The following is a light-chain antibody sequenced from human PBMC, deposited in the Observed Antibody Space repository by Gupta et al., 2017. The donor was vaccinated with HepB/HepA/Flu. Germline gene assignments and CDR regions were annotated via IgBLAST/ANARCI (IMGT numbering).Light chain of an antibody. CDR3: QQRSNCLWT. CDR1: QSVSSY. V-gene: IGKV3-11*01. CDR2: EAS. Sequence: IVFTQSPATLSVSPAERATLPCRASQSVSSYLAWYQQKPGQAPRLLIYEASNRATGIPARFSGSGSGTDFTLTISSLEPEDVAVYYCQQRSNCLWTFGQGTKVEIK. J-gene: IGKJ1*01.